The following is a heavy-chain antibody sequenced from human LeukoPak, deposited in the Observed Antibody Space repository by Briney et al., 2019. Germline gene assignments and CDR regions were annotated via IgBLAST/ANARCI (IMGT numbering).Heavy chain of an antibody. V-gene: IGHV3-30*03. CDR1: GFTFSSYG. J-gene: IGHJ4*02. CDR3: ASQSPGSGYGPAPEGY. D-gene: IGHD5-12*01. CDR2: ISYDGSNK. Sequence: GGSLRLSCAASGFTFSSYGMHWVRQAPGKGLEWVAVISYDGSNKYYADSVKGRFTISRDNSKNTLYLQMNSLRAEDTAVYYCASQSPGSGYGPAPEGYWGQGTLVTVSS.